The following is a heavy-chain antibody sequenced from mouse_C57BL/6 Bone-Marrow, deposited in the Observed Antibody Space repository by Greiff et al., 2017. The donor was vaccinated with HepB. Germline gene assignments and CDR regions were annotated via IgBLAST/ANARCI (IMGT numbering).Heavy chain of an antibody. J-gene: IGHJ3*01. CDR1: GYTFTEYT. CDR3: ARHEEGRQLRLPWFAY. Sequence: QVQLKQSGAELVKPGASVKLSCKASGYTFTEYTIHWVKQRSGQGLEWIGWFYPGSGSIKYNEKFKDKATLTADKSSSTVYMELSRLTSEDSAVYFCARHEEGRQLRLPWFAYWGQGTLVTVSA. V-gene: IGHV1-62-2*01. D-gene: IGHD3-2*02. CDR2: FYPGSGSI.